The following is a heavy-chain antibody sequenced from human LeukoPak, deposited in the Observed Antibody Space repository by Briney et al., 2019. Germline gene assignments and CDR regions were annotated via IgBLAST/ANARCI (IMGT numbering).Heavy chain of an antibody. CDR2: IYCSGST. CDR1: GGSISSSSYY. CDR3: ARGDGYARG. V-gene: IGHV4-39*01. J-gene: IGHJ4*02. D-gene: IGHD5-24*01. Sequence: PSETLSLTCTVSGGSISSSSYYWGWIRQPPGKGLEWIGSIYCSGSTYYNPSLKSRVTISVDTSKNQFSLKLSSVTAADTAVHYCARGDGYARGWGQGTLVTVSS.